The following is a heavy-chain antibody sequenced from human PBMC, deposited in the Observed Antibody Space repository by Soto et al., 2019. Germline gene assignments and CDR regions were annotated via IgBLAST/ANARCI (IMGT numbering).Heavy chain of an antibody. J-gene: IGHJ4*02. V-gene: IGHV3-64D*06. CDR3: VKSPRGITIFGVVRVY. D-gene: IGHD3-3*01. Sequence: HPGGSLRLSCSASAFTFSSYAMHWVRQAPGKGLEYVSAISSNGGSTYYADSVKGRFTISRDNSKNTLYLQMSSLRAEDTAVYYCVKSPRGITIFGVVRVYWGQGTLVTVSS. CDR1: AFTFSSYA. CDR2: ISSNGGST.